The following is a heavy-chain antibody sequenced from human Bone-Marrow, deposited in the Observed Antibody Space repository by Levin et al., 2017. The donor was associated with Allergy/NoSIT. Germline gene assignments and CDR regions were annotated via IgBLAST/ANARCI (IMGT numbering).Heavy chain of an antibody. CDR2: IAGNDDRT. Sequence: GGSLRLTCAASGFTFSSYGMNWVRQAPGKGLEWVSAIAGNDDRTFYADSVKGRFTISRDNAKDTLYLQMNSLRAEDTAVYYCVRDLSAQQWLPAYWGQGTLVTVSS. V-gene: IGHV3-23*01. CDR3: VRDLSAQQWLPAY. CDR1: GFTFSSYG. J-gene: IGHJ4*02. D-gene: IGHD6-19*01.